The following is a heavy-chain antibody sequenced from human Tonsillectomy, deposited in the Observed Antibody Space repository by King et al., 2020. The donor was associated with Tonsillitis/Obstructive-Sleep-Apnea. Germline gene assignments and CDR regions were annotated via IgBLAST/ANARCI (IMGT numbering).Heavy chain of an antibody. CDR3: AKDIGYYGSGSDF. D-gene: IGHD3-10*01. Sequence: VQLVESGGGLVQPGRSLRLSCAASGFTFNDYALHWVRPAPGKGLEWFSGLSWNSGIIAYADSVKGRFTISRDNATNSLYLHMNSLRPEDTALYYCAKDIGYYGSGSDFWGQGTLVTVSS. CDR1: GFTFNDYA. CDR2: LSWNSGII. V-gene: IGHV3-9*01. J-gene: IGHJ4*02.